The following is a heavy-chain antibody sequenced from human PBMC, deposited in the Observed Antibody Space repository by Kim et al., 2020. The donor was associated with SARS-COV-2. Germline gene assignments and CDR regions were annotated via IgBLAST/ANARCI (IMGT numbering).Heavy chain of an antibody. CDR3: ARVYSGSYFRRRDWFDP. V-gene: IGHV3-11*06. J-gene: IGHJ5*02. Sequence: KGRFTIARDNAKNSLYLQMNSLRAEDTAVYYCARVYSGSYFRRRDWFDPWGQGTLVTVSS. D-gene: IGHD1-26*01.